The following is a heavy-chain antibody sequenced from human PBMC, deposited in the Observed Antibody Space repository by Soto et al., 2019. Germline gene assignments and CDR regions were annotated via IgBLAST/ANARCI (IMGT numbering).Heavy chain of an antibody. CDR3: AKEGVKAPSYYYYGMDV. V-gene: IGHV3-30*18. J-gene: IGHJ6*02. Sequence: QVQLVESGGGVVQPGRSLRLSCAASGFTFSSYGMHWVRQAPGKGLEWVAVISYDGSNKYYADSVKGRFTISRDNSXNXXYLQMNSLRADDTAVYYCAKEGVKAPSYYYYGMDVWGQGTTVTVSS. CDR1: GFTFSSYG. CDR2: ISYDGSNK. D-gene: IGHD3-10*01.